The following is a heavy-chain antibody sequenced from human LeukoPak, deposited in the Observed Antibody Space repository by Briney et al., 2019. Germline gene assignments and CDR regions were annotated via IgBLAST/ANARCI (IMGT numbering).Heavy chain of an antibody. Sequence: GGSLRLSCAASGFTFSSYAMHWVRQAPGKGLEWVAVISYDGSNKYYADSVKGRFTISRDNSKNTLYLQMNSLRAEDTAVYYCARGDKQLVFNRRTGGIDPWGQGTLVTVSS. J-gene: IGHJ5*02. V-gene: IGHV3-30*04. CDR2: ISYDGSNK. CDR1: GFTFSSYA. D-gene: IGHD6-13*01. CDR3: ARGDKQLVFNRRTGGIDP.